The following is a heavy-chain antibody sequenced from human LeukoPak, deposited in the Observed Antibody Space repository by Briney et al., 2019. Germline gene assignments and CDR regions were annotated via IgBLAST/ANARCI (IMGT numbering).Heavy chain of an antibody. CDR1: GHSFTTYG. J-gene: IGHJ2*01. Sequence: ASVKVSCKASGHSFTTYGISWVRQAPGQGLEWVGWIAANTGNTLFAQKFQDRLTMTTDTSMSTAYMELSSLTSDDTAVYYCAREGGGSVWYFDLWGRGTLVTVSS. CDR2: IAANTGNT. V-gene: IGHV1-18*01. CDR3: AREGGGSVWYFDL. D-gene: IGHD6-25*01.